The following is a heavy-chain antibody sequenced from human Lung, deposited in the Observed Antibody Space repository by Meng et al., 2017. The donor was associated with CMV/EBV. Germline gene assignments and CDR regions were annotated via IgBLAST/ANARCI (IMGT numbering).Heavy chain of an antibody. J-gene: IGHJ6*02. CDR1: GLTFRSYR. CDR3: ARDLGNSYGYDYYYYYGMDV. D-gene: IGHD5-18*01. V-gene: IGHV3-21*01. Sequence: GGSXKIPLASPGLTFRSYRMKWVPQAPGKGPELVSSNSSSSSYINYADSVKGRFTISRDNAKNSLYLQMNSLRAEDTAVYYCARDLGNSYGYDYYYYYGMDVXGQGXTVTVSS. CDR2: NSSSSSYI.